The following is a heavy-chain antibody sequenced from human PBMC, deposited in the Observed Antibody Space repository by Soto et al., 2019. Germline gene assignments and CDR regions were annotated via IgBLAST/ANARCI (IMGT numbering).Heavy chain of an antibody. D-gene: IGHD5-12*01. CDR3: ARVRYSGYDLENYYYYYGMDV. Sequence: QVQLVESGGGVVQPGRSLRLSCAASGFTFSSYAMRWVRQAPGKGLEWVAVISYDGSNKYYADSVKGRFTISRDNSKNTLYLQMNSLRAEDTAVYYCARVRYSGYDLENYYYYYGMDVWGQGTTVTVSS. CDR2: ISYDGSNK. V-gene: IGHV3-30-3*01. J-gene: IGHJ6*02. CDR1: GFTFSSYA.